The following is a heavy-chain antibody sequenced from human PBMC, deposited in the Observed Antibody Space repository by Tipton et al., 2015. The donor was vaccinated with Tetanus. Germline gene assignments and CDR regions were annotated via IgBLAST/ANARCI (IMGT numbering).Heavy chain of an antibody. CDR3: ARKLADYNGGGMDV. Sequence: LRLSCSVSGGSITPYYWTWIRQPPGKGLEWIGYIFYGGATNYNPSLGSRLTISVDTSKNQFSLKLTSVTAADTAVYFCARKLADYNGGGMDVWGPGTTVTVSS. CDR2: IFYGGAT. J-gene: IGHJ6*02. D-gene: IGHD5-12*01. V-gene: IGHV4-59*01. CDR1: GGSITPYY.